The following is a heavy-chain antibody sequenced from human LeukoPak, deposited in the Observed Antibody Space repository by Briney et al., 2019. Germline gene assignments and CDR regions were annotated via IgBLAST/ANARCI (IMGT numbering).Heavy chain of an antibody. Sequence: GGSLRLSCAASGFTVSSNYMCLVRQAAGKGLEWVSVIYSGGSSYYADSVKGRFTISRDNSKHTLYLQMNSLRAEDTAVYYCAKDGPQEDYYDSSGYYYNPDLDYWGQGTLVTVSS. CDR1: GFTVSSNY. D-gene: IGHD3-22*01. V-gene: IGHV3-66*01. CDR3: AKDGPQEDYYDSSGYYYNPDLDY. CDR2: IYSGGSS. J-gene: IGHJ4*02.